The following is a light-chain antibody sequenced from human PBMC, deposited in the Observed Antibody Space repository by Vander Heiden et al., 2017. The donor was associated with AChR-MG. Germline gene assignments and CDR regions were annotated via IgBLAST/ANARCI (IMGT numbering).Light chain of an antibody. CDR3: SSCTTTRTRM. CDR1: SSDVGGYDF. V-gene: IGLV2-14*03. CDR2: DVY. Sequence: QSAVTQPASVSGSPGPSVTISCTGTSSDVGGYDFVSWYQQHSSNAPKLLSYDVYNRPSGVSNRFSGSKSGNTASLTISGLQAEDEAYYYCSSCTTTRTRMFGGGTKLTVL. J-gene: IGLJ3*02.